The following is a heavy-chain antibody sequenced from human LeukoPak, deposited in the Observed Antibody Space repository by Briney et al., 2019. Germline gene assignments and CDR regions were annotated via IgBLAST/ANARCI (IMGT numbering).Heavy chain of an antibody. Sequence: ASVKVSCKASGGTFSSYAISWVRQAPGQGLEWMGRIIPIFGTANYARKFQGRVTITTDESTSTAYMELSSLRSEDTAVYYCARDLIKYSSSFMNWFDPWGQGTLVTVSS. CDR1: GGTFSSYA. J-gene: IGHJ5*02. CDR2: IIPIFGTA. V-gene: IGHV1-69*05. D-gene: IGHD6-6*01. CDR3: ARDLIKYSSSFMNWFDP.